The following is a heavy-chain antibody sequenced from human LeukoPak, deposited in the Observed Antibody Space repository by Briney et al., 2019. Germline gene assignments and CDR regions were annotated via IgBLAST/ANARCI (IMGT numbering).Heavy chain of an antibody. V-gene: IGHV3-23*01. Sequence: GGSLRLPCAASGFTFGSIAMTWVRQAPGKGLEWVSTVRSNGDTTYNADSVKGRFTISRDNSKNTVYLEMKSLRVEDTAIYYCAKGQELDDGVFESWGKGTVVTVSS. CDR3: AKGQELDDGVFES. CDR2: VRSNGDTT. CDR1: GFTFGSIA. D-gene: IGHD1-1*01. J-gene: IGHJ1*01.